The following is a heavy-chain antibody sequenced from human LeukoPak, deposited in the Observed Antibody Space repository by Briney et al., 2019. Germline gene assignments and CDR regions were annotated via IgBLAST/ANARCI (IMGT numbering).Heavy chain of an antibody. J-gene: IGHJ4*02. CDR2: IRNDGSDK. CDR1: GFTFSSYN. V-gene: IGHV3-30*02. D-gene: IGHD3-10*01. Sequence: GGSLRLSCAASGFTFSSYNMNWVRQAPGKGLEWVAFIRNDGSDKYYAVSVKGRFTISRDNSKNTLYLQMNSLRAEDTALYYCAKDRAFGQFLWGNDYWGQGTLVTVSS. CDR3: AKDRAFGQFLWGNDY.